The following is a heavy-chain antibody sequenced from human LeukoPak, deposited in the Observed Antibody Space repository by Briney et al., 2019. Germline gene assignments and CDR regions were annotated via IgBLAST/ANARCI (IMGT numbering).Heavy chain of an antibody. D-gene: IGHD3-10*01. CDR3: ASQYYYGSGSYYRYYFDY. Sequence: GGSLRLSCAASGFTFSSYEMNWVRQAPGKGLEWVSYISSSGSTIYYADSVKGRFTISRDNAKNSLYLPMNSLRAEDTAVYYCASQYYYGSGSYYRYYFDYWGQGTLVTVSS. V-gene: IGHV3-48*03. J-gene: IGHJ4*02. CDR1: GFTFSSYE. CDR2: ISSSGSTI.